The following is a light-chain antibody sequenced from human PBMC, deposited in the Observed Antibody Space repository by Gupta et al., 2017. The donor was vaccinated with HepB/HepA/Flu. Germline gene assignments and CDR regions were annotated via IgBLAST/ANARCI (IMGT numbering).Light chain of an antibody. CDR2: DAS. J-gene: IGKJ4*01. V-gene: IGKV3D-20*01. CDR1: QSIGSNY. Sequence: EIVSLQSPATLSLSPGERATLSCGASQSIGSNYFAWYQQKPGLAPRLLIYDASSRATGIPDRFSGSGSGTDFTLTISRLEPEDFALYYCQQYGNSPLTFGGGTKVEIK. CDR3: QQYGNSPLT.